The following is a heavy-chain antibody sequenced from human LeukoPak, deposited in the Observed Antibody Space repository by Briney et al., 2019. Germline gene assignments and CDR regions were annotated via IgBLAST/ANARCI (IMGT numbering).Heavy chain of an antibody. CDR2: IYYIEST. Sequence: PSETLSLTCTVSVCSISSYYWSWIRQPPGKGREWVGYIYYIESTNYNPSLKSRFTISIDTSKNEFSLKLSSVTAADTAVYYCARHGKFDCDFWSGNNWFDPGGQGTLVTVSS. D-gene: IGHD3-3*01. CDR1: VCSISSYY. V-gene: IGHV4-59*08. J-gene: IGHJ5*02. CDR3: ARHGKFDCDFWSGNNWFDP.